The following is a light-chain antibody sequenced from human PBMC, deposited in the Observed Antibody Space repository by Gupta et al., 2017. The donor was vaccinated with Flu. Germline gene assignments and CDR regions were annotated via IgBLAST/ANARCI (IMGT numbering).Light chain of an antibody. CDR2: AAS. CDR3: QQCDSKAHI. CDR1: QRISRY. Sequence: DIQMTQSPSSLSASVGDRVTITCRASQRISRYLNWYQQKPGKAPKLLIYAASSLKSGVPSRFSGSGSGTDFTLTISSLQPDDLATYYCQQCDSKAHIFGDGTKLEIK. V-gene: IGKV1-39*01. J-gene: IGKJ2*01.